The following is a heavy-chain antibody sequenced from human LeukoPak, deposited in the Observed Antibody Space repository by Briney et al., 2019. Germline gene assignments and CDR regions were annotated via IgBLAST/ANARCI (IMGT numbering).Heavy chain of an antibody. CDR3: ARVGTTTGGYDC. Sequence: SETLSLTCAVYGGSFSGYYWSWIRQPPGKGLEWIGEINHSGSTNYNPSLKSRVTISADTSKNQSSLKLSSVTAADTAVYYCARVGTTTGGYDCWGQGTLVTVSS. CDR2: INHSGST. D-gene: IGHD1-1*01. J-gene: IGHJ4*02. CDR1: GGSFSGYY. V-gene: IGHV4-34*01.